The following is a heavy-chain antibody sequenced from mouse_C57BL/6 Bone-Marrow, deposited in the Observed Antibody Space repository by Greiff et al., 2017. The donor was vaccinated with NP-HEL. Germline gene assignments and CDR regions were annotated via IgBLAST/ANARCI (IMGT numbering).Heavy chain of an antibody. CDR2: IYPGDGGT. D-gene: IGHD1-1*01. Sequence: VQLQQSGAELVKPGASVKISCKASGYAFSSYWMNWVKERPGKGLEWIGQIYPGDGGTKYNGKFKGKATLTADKSSSTAYMQVSSLTSEDSAVYFCARGDYGGSCFGCAMDYWVQGPSVTVSS. CDR1: GYAFSSYW. CDR3: ARGDYGGSCFGCAMDY. J-gene: IGHJ4*01. V-gene: IGHV1-80*01.